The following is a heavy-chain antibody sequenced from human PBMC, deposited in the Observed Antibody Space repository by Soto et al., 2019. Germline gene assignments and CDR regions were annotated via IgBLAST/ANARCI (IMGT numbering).Heavy chain of an antibody. D-gene: IGHD3-9*01. CDR2: IYYSGST. J-gene: IGHJ5*02. Sequence: LSLTCTVSGGSISSSSYYWGWIRQPPGKGLEWIGSIYYSGSTYYNPSLKSRVTISVDTSKNQFSLKLSSVTAADTAVYYCARQVLRYFENQVTDNWFDPWGQGTLVTVSS. CDR3: ARQVLRYFENQVTDNWFDP. V-gene: IGHV4-39*01. CDR1: GGSISSSSYY.